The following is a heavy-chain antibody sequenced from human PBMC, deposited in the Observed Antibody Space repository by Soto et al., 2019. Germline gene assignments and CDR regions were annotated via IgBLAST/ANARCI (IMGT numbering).Heavy chain of an antibody. CDR2: ISGSGDKT. J-gene: IGHJ4*02. V-gene: IGHV3-23*01. Sequence: EVQLLESGGDLVQPGGSLRLSCAASGLIFSDYAMSWVRQAPGKGLECVACISGSGDKTFYADSVKDRFTISRDNSKNTVSLHMNSLRVDDTAVYFCAKDRFGIVGPVDYWGPGTLVTVSS. CDR1: GLIFSDYA. D-gene: IGHD1-26*01. CDR3: AKDRFGIVGPVDY.